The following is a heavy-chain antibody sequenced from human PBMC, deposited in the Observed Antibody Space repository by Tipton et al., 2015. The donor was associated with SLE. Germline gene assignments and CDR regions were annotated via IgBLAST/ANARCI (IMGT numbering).Heavy chain of an antibody. CDR1: GGSISSGSYY. J-gene: IGHJ1*01. Sequence: TLSLTCTVSGGSISSGSYYWGWIRQPPGKGLEWIGSIYYSGSTYYNPSLKSRVTISVDTSKNQFSLKLSSVTAADTAVYYCARQSRIAVQHWGQGTLVTVSS. D-gene: IGHD6-13*01. CDR3: ARQSRIAVQH. CDR2: IYYSGST. V-gene: IGHV4-39*01.